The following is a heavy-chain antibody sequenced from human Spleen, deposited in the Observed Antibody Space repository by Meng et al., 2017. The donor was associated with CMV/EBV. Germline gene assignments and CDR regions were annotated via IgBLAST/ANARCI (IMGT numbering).Heavy chain of an antibody. V-gene: IGHV4-34*01. J-gene: IGHJ4*02. CDR1: GGFFSGYY. D-gene: IGHD3-10*01. Sequence: QVSLQQWGAGLLKPSWTLSLACAVYGGFFSGYYWSWLRQPPGKGLEWIGEINHSGSTNYNPSLKSRVTISVDTSKNQFSLKLSSVTAADTAVYYCVVSPSYGSGSDYWGQGTLVTVSS. CDR3: VVSPSYGSGSDY. CDR2: INHSGST.